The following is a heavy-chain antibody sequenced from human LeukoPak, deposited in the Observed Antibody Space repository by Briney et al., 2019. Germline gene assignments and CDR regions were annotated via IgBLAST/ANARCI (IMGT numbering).Heavy chain of an antibody. CDR2: ITGGSTTI. CDR1: GFTFRSYN. Sequence: GGSLRLSCAASGFTFRSYNMNWARQAPGKGLEWVSYITGGSTTIYYADSVKGRFTISRDNAKNSLYLQMNSLRAEDTAVYYCARDYSTVTTFFNYWGQGTLVTVSS. V-gene: IGHV3-48*01. CDR3: ARDYSTVTTFFNY. J-gene: IGHJ4*02. D-gene: IGHD4-17*01.